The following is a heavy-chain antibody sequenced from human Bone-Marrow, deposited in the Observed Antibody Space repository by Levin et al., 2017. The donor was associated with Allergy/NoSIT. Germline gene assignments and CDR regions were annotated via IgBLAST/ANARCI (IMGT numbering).Heavy chain of an antibody. D-gene: IGHD3-22*01. CDR3: AREVVDNSGYDGAFDI. Sequence: ASVKVSCKVSGNTLTELSIHWVRQAPGKGLEWMGGFDPEEGETIYAQKFQDRVTMTEDTSTDTAYMELSSLRSEDTAVYYCAREVVDNSGYDGAFDIWGQGTMVTVSS. V-gene: IGHV1-24*01. CDR1: GNTLTELS. J-gene: IGHJ3*02. CDR2: FDPEEGET.